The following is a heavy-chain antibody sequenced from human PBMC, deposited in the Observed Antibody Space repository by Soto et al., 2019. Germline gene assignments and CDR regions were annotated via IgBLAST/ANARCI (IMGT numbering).Heavy chain of an antibody. CDR3: ARSLYSSYFVAKAYYFDY. D-gene: IGHD5-12*01. Sequence: QVQLVKSGAEVKKPGSSVKVSCKASGGTFRSYAISWVRQAPGQGLEWMGGIIPIFGTANYAQKFQGRVTITADESTSTAYMELSSLRSEDTAVYYCARSLYSSYFVAKAYYFDYWGQGTLVTVSS. CDR1: GGTFRSYA. CDR2: IIPIFGTA. J-gene: IGHJ4*02. V-gene: IGHV1-69*01.